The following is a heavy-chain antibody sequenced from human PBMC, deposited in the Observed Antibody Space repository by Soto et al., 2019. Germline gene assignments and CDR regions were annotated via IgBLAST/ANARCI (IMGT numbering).Heavy chain of an antibody. D-gene: IGHD5-18*01. V-gene: IGHV1-69*12. Sequence: QVQLVQSGAEVKKPGSSVKVSCKASGGTFSSYAISWVRQAPGQGLEWMGGIIPIFGTANYAQKFQGRVTITADXXTXTXXMELSSLRSEDTAVYYWARSDTAMVTWGYYYGMAVWGQGTTVTVSS. CDR1: GGTFSSYA. J-gene: IGHJ6*02. CDR2: IIPIFGTA. CDR3: ARSDTAMVTWGYYYGMAV.